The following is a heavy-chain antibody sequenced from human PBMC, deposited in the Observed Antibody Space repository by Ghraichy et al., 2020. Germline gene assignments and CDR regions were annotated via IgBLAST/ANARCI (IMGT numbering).Heavy chain of an antibody. D-gene: IGHD1-26*01. V-gene: IGHV3-23*01. CDR2: ISGSGGST. J-gene: IGHJ4*02. CDR1: GFTFSSYA. Sequence: GGSLRLSCAASGFTFSSYAMSWVRQAPGKGLEWVSSISGSGGSTYHADSVKGRFTISRANSKNTLYLQMNSLRAEDTAVYYCASMSGNLVQGNFWGQGTLVTVSS. CDR3: ASMSGNLVQGNF.